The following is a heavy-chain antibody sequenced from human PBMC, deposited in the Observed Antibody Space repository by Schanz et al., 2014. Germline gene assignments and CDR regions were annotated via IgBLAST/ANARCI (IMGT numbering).Heavy chain of an antibody. J-gene: IGHJ3*02. CDR1: GGTFSSDT. D-gene: IGHD5-18*01. Sequence: QVHLVQSGAEVKKPGSSVKVSCKASGGTFSSDTFSWVRQAPGQGLEWMGRIVPIAGITNYAQRFQGRVTITADKSSDTAYMELSSLRSEDTALYYCTRGGYSYALSAFDIWGHGTMVTAAS. V-gene: IGHV1-69*02. CDR3: TRGGYSYALSAFDI. CDR2: IVPIAGIT.